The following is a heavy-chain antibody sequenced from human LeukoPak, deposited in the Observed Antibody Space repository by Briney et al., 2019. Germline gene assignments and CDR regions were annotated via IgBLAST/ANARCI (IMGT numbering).Heavy chain of an antibody. CDR2: ISGSSGST. CDR1: GLTFSSYA. V-gene: IGHV3-23*01. Sequence: GGSLRLSCAASGLTFSSYAMRWVRQAPGKVLEWVSAISGSSGSTYYADSVKGRFTISRDNSKSTLYLQMNSLRAEDTAVYYCAKGKGSEAAHFDYWGQGTLVTVSS. CDR3: AKGKGSEAAHFDY. J-gene: IGHJ4*02. D-gene: IGHD2-15*01.